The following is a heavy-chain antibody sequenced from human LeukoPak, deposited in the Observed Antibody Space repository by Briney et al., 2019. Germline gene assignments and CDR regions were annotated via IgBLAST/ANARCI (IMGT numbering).Heavy chain of an antibody. V-gene: IGHV3-23*01. CDR2: ISLSGGST. Sequence: GGSLRLSCAASGFTFSSYGMSWVRQAPGKGLEWVSSISLSGGSTYYADSVKGRFTISRDNSKNTLYLQMNSLRAEDTAVYYCAGGLRYSSGWYYFDYWGQGTLVTVSS. CDR1: GFTFSSYG. CDR3: AGGLRYSSGWYYFDY. J-gene: IGHJ4*02. D-gene: IGHD6-19*01.